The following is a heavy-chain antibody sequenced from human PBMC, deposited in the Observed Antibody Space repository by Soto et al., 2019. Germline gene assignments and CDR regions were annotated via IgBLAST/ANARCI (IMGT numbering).Heavy chain of an antibody. Sequence: VQLLESGGGLVQPGGSLRLSCAASGFTFSSYAMSWVRQAPGKGLEWVSAISGSGGSTYYADSVKGRFTISRDNSKNTLYLQMNSLRAEDTAVYYCARGPTDTRIAAADYWFDPWGQGTLVTVSS. CDR3: ARGPTDTRIAAADYWFDP. CDR1: GFTFSSYA. CDR2: ISGSGGST. V-gene: IGHV3-23*01. J-gene: IGHJ5*02. D-gene: IGHD6-13*01.